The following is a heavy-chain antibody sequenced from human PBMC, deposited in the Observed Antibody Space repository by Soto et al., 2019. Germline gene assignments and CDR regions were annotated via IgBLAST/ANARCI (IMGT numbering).Heavy chain of an antibody. Sequence: SGGSLRLSCAATGFTFSSYSMNWVRQAPGKGLEWVSSISSSSNYIYYADSVKGRFTISRDNAKNSLYLQMNSLRAEDTAVYYCAGCSSTSCYTDSGDYYYGMDVWGQGTTVTVSS. J-gene: IGHJ6*02. CDR1: GFTFSSYS. V-gene: IGHV3-21*01. D-gene: IGHD2-2*02. CDR3: AGCSSTSCYTDSGDYYYGMDV. CDR2: ISSSSNYI.